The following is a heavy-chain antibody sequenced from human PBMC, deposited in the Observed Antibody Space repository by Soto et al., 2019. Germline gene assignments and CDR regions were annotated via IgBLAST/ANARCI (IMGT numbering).Heavy chain of an antibody. CDR2: MIPIFGTA. J-gene: IGHJ6*02. D-gene: IGHD5-12*01. Sequence: QVQLVQSRAEVKKPGSSVKVSCKASGGTFSSYAISWVLQAPGQGLEWMGGMIPIFGTANYAQKFQGRVTITADESTSTAYMVLSSLRSEDTAVYYCARELEMATIACYSYYGLDVWGQGTTVTVSS. V-gene: IGHV1-69*01. CDR1: GGTFSSYA. CDR3: ARELEMATIACYSYYGLDV.